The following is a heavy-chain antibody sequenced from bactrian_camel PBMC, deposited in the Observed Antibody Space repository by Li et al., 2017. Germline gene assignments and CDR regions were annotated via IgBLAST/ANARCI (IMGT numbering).Heavy chain of an antibody. CDR3: RQRGSPVVAGALVLTT. V-gene: IGHV3S40*01. D-gene: IGHD2*01. J-gene: IGHJ4*01. CDR2: ISRGGAT. CDR1: GFVFSDYA. Sequence: VQLVESGGALVQPGGSLRLSCVGSGFVFSDYAITWVRQAPGKEIERVATISRGGATTYADSVKGRFTISQDVVKNLVYLQMNDLKPEDTACTSARQRGSPVVAGALVLTTGVRGPRSPSP.